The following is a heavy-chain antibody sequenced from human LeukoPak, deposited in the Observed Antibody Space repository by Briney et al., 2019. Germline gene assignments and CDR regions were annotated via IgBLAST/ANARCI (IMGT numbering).Heavy chain of an antibody. Sequence: GSLRLSCAASGFTVSSNYMSWVRQPPGKGLEWIGEIYHSGSTNYNPSLKSRVTISVDKSKNQFSLKLSSVTAADTAMYYCARVAVARLAYFDYWGQGTLVTVSS. V-gene: IGHV4-4*02. CDR2: IYHSGST. CDR3: ARVAVARLAYFDY. J-gene: IGHJ4*02. CDR1: GFTVSSNY. D-gene: IGHD6-19*01.